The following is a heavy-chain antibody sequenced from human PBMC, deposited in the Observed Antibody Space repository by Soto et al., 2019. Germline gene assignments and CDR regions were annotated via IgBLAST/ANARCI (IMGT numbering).Heavy chain of an antibody. V-gene: IGHV1-18*01. CDR3: ARGLKYCISTSCYYYYYYGMDV. CDR2: INAYNGNT. D-gene: IGHD2-2*01. J-gene: IGHJ6*02. Sequence: GQGLEWMGWINAYNGNTNYAQKLQGRVTMTTDTSTSTAYMELSSLRSEDTAVYYCARGLKYCISTSCYYYYYYGMDVWGQGTTVTVSS.